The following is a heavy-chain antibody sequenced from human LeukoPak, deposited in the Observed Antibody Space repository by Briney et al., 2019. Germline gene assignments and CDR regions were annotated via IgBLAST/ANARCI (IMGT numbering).Heavy chain of an antibody. Sequence: SETLSLTCAVYGGSFSGYYWSWIRQPPGKGLGWIGEINHSGSTNYNPSLKSRVTISVDTSKNQFSLKLSSVTAADTAVYYCARGRGYFDLWGRGTLVTVSS. CDR3: ARGRGYFDL. J-gene: IGHJ2*01. V-gene: IGHV4-34*01. CDR1: GGSFSGYY. CDR2: INHSGST.